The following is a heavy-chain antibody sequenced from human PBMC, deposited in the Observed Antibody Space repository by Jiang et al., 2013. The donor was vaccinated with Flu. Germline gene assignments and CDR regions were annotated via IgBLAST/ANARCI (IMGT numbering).Heavy chain of an antibody. V-gene: IGHV4-38-2*01. Sequence: PGLVKPSETLSLTCAVSGYSISSGYYWGWIRQPPGKGLEWIGSIYHSGSTYYNPSLKSRVTISVDTSKNQFSLKLSSVTAADTAVYYCARGLVTGDLGWFDPWGQGTLVTVSS. D-gene: IGHD7-27*01. CDR2: IYHSGST. CDR1: GYSISSGYY. J-gene: IGHJ5*02. CDR3: ARGLVTGDLGWFDP.